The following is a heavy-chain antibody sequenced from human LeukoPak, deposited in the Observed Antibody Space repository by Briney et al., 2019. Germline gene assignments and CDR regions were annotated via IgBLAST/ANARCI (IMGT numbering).Heavy chain of an antibody. V-gene: IGHV1-2*02. CDR2: INPNSGGT. CDR1: GYTFSGHY. CDR3: ARDRTTGTRRFDY. J-gene: IGHJ4*02. D-gene: IGHD1-1*01. Sequence: ASVKVSCKASGYTFSGHYMHWVRQAPGQGIEWMGWINPNSGGTNYAQKFQGRVTMTRDTSISTAYMELSRLRSDDTAVYYCARDRTTGTRRFDYWGQGTLVTVSS.